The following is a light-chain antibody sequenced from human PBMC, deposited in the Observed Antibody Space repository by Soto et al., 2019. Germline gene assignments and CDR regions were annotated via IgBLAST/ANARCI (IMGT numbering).Light chain of an antibody. V-gene: IGKV3-11*01. Sequence: EIVMTQSPATLSVSPGERATLSCRASQSVSSYLAWYQQKPGQAPRLLIYDASNRATGIPARFSGSGSGTDFTLTISSLEPEDFAVYYCQQRSNWSITFGQGTRLENK. J-gene: IGKJ5*01. CDR2: DAS. CDR3: QQRSNWSIT. CDR1: QSVSSY.